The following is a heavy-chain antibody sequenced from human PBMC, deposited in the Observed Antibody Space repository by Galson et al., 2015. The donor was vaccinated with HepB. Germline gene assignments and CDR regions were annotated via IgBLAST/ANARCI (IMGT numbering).Heavy chain of an antibody. CDR3: ARDREAWFRELSWDLDY. D-gene: IGHD3-10*01. Sequence: SVKVSCKASGYTFTGYYMHWVRQAPGQGLEWMGRINPNSGGTNYAQKFQGRVTMTRDTSISTAYMELSRLRSDDTAVYYCARDREAWFRELSWDLDYWGQGTLVTVSS. CDR2: INPNSGGT. V-gene: IGHV1-2*06. CDR1: GYTFTGYY. J-gene: IGHJ4*02.